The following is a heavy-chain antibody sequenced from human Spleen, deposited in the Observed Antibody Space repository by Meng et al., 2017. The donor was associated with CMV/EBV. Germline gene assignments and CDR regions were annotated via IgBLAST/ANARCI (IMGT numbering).Heavy chain of an antibody. J-gene: IGHJ5*02. V-gene: IGHV4-34*01. CDR3: ARDPNTAGGFDP. Sequence: SETLSLTCAVYGGSFSGYSWNWIRQPPGKGLEWIGEINDSGTTNYNPSLKSRVTISLDTSKNQFSLKLTSVTSADTAVYYCARDPNTAGGFDPWGQGTLVTVSS. D-gene: IGHD2-8*01. CDR1: GGSFSGYS. CDR2: INDSGTT.